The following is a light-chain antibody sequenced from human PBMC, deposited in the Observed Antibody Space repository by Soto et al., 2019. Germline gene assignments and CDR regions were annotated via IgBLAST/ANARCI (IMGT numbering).Light chain of an antibody. J-gene: IGKJ4*01. CDR3: QQYSSSPPT. V-gene: IGKV3-20*01. Sequence: EIVLTQSPGTLSLSPGDRATLSCRASQSLSSRYLAWYRQKPGQAPRLLIYGASNRATGIPDRFSGSGSGTDFTLTISRREPDDFAVYYCQQYSSSPPTFGGGTKVEIK. CDR2: GAS. CDR1: QSLSSRY.